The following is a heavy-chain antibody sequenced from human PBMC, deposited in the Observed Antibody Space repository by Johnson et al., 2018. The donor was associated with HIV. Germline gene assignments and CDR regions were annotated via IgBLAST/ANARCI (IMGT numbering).Heavy chain of an antibody. D-gene: IGHD1-26*01. CDR2: IRYDGSNK. CDR1: GFTFSSYG. J-gene: IGHJ3*01. V-gene: IGHV3-30*02. CDR3: AKDLFTEREDDVFDV. Sequence: QMQLVESGGGLVQPGGSLRLSCAASGFTFSSYGMHWVRQAPGQGLEWVAFIRYDGSNKYYADSVKGRFTISRDNSKNTLYLQMNSLRAEDTAVYYCAKDLFTEREDDVFDVWGQGTMVTVSS.